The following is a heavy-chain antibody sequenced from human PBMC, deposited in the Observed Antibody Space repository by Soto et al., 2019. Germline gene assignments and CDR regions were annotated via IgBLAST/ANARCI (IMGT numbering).Heavy chain of an antibody. Sequence: SETLSLTCAVNGGSLTDYYWSWIRQPPGKGLEWIGEINGGGGTNYSPSLKSRVTVSIDSSKNQFSLTLTSVTAADTAVYYCARSGRRYSSNWYSDYWGQGTLVTVSS. D-gene: IGHD6-13*01. CDR1: GGSLTDYY. CDR2: INGGGGT. J-gene: IGHJ4*02. V-gene: IGHV4-34*01. CDR3: ARSGRRYSSNWYSDY.